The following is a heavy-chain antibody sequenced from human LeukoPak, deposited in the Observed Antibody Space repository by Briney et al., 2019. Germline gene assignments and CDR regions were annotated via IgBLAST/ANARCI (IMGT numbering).Heavy chain of an antibody. V-gene: IGHV4-4*09. CDR3: ARYCRSGSCYSGRTFDP. J-gene: IGHJ5*02. CDR2: FYTSGST. D-gene: IGHD2-15*01. CDR1: GDSINTHY. Sequence: SETLSLTCTVSGDSINTHYWSWIRQSPGKGLEWIGYFYTSGSTNFNPSLNGRVTISVDTSKNQFSLRLSSVTAADTAVYYCARYCRSGSCYSGRTFDPWGQGTLVTVSS.